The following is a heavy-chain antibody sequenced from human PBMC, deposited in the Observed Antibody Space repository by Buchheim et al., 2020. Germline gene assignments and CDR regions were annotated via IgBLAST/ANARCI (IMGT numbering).Heavy chain of an antibody. CDR1: GGSFSGYY. CDR3: ARGVDTAIRLMKVRVDGMDV. J-gene: IGHJ6*02. V-gene: IGHV4-34*01. D-gene: IGHD5-18*01. CDR2: INHSGST. Sequence: QVQLQQWGAGLLKPSETLSLTCAVYGGSFSGYYWSWIRQPPGKGLEWIGEINHSGSTNYNPSLKSRVTIPVDTSKNQFSLKLSSVTAADTAVYYCARGVDTAIRLMKVRVDGMDVWGQGTT.